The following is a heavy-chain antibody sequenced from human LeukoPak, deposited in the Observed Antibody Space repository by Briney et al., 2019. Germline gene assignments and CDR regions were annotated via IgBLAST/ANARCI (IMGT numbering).Heavy chain of an antibody. CDR1: GFTFDDYA. Sequence: PGRSLRLSCAASGFTFDDYAMHWVRQAPGKGLEWVSGISWNSGSIGYADSVKGRFTISRDNAKNTLYLQMDSLRAEDTAVYYCARLTTVTTVVDYWGQGTLVTVSS. J-gene: IGHJ4*02. V-gene: IGHV3-9*01. CDR2: ISWNSGSI. CDR3: ARLTTVTTVVDY. D-gene: IGHD4-17*01.